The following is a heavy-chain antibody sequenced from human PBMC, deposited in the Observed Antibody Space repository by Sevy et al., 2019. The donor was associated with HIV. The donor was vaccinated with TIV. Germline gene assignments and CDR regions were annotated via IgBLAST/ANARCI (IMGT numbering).Heavy chain of an antibody. D-gene: IGHD2-8*01. V-gene: IGHV3-23*01. CDR2: LSFGCGKI. J-gene: IGHJ4*02. CDR1: GFAFYDYS. Sequence: GGCLRLSCAASGFAFYDYSMSWIRQAPGKGLERVATLSFGCGKIKYADSVKGRFTISRDNSKNSFYLQMDNLRVEDTALHYCAREGCTRPHDYWGQGTRVSVSS. CDR3: AREGCTRPHDY.